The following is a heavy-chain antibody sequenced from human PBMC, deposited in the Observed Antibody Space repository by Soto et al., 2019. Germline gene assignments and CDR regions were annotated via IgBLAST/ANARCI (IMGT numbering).Heavy chain of an antibody. Sequence: QLQLQESGSGLVKPSQTLSLTCAVSGGSISSGGYSWSWIRQPPGKGLEWIGYIYHSGSTYYNPSLKSRVTISVDRSKNQFSLKLSSVTAADTAVYYCASLTRYYDSSGYFGGVYYYYGMDVWGQGTTVTVSS. CDR2: IYHSGST. D-gene: IGHD3-22*01. CDR1: GGSISSGGYS. J-gene: IGHJ6*02. CDR3: ASLTRYYDSSGYFGGVYYYYGMDV. V-gene: IGHV4-30-2*01.